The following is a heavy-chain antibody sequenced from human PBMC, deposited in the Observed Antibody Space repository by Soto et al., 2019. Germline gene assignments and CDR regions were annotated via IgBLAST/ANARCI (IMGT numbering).Heavy chain of an antibody. CDR2: INQDGNKK. V-gene: IGHV3-7*01. Sequence: GGSLRLSCAASGFTLSNYWMTWVRQAPGKGPEWVANINQDGNKKNYVDSVKGRFTVSRDNAQSSLYLQMNSLRAEDTAVYYCARDRAVAVAIDPFDYWGQGTLVTVSS. CDR1: GFTLSNYW. D-gene: IGHD6-19*01. J-gene: IGHJ4*02. CDR3: ARDRAVAVAIDPFDY.